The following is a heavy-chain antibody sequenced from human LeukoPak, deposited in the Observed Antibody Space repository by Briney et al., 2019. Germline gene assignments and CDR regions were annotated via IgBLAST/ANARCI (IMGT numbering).Heavy chain of an antibody. V-gene: IGHV3-43*02. CDR1: GFMFHDYA. CDR2: ISGDGGST. Sequence: GGSLRLSCAAPGFMFHDYAIHCVRQAPGKGLEWVSLISGDGGSTFYADSVKGRFTISRDNSKNSLYLQMNSLRSDDTALYYCARESESSGWYDYWGQGTLVTVSS. D-gene: IGHD6-19*01. CDR3: ARESESSGWYDY. J-gene: IGHJ4*02.